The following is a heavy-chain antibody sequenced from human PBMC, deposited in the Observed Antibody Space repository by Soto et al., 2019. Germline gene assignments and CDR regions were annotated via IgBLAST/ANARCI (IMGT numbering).Heavy chain of an antibody. Sequence: PGGSLRLSCAASGFTFSSYAMHWVRQAPGKGLEWAAVISYDGSNKYYADSVKGRFTISRDNSKNTLYLQMNSLRAEDTAVYYCARGSSGSTYYYYGMDVWGQGTTVTVSS. CDR3: ARGSSGSTYYYYGMDV. V-gene: IGHV3-30-3*01. CDR1: GFTFSSYA. D-gene: IGHD6-19*01. J-gene: IGHJ6*02. CDR2: ISYDGSNK.